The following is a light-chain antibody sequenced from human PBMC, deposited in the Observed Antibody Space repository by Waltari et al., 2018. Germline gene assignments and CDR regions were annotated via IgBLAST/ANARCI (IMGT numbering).Light chain of an antibody. V-gene: IGLV2-8*01. CDR1: SSDVGGYNY. J-gene: IGLJ2*01. CDR2: EVS. Sequence: SPGQSVTISCTGTSSDVGGYNYVSWYQQHPGKAPKLMIYEVSKRPSGVPDRFSGSKSGNTASLTVSGLQAEDEADYYCSSYAGSNNLGVFGGGTKLTVL. CDR3: SSYAGSNNLGV.